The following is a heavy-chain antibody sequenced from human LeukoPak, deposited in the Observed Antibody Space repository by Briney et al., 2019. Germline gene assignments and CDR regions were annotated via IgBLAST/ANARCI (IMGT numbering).Heavy chain of an antibody. CDR2: IFTGGST. J-gene: IGHJ6*02. D-gene: IGHD6-13*01. V-gene: IGHV4-4*07. Sequence: SETLSLTCTVSGGSITSYYWNWIRQPAGKGLEWIGRIFTGGSTNYSPSLRSRVTMSVDTSKNQFSLKLSSVTAADTAVYYCARDSSSYYYYYGMDVWGQGTTVTVSS. CDR3: ARDSSSYYYYYGMDV. CDR1: GGSITSYY.